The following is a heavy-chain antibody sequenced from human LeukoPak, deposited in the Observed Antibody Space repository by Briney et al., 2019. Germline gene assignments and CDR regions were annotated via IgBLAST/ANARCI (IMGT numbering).Heavy chain of an antibody. CDR3: AKSPGFYYYYGMVV. Sequence: GGSLRLSCAASGFTFSSYAMSWVRQAPGKGLEWVSAISGSGGSTYYADSVKGRFTISRDNSKNTLYLQMNSLRAEDTAVYYCAKSPGFYYYYGMVVWGQGTTVTVSS. D-gene: IGHD3-9*01. J-gene: IGHJ6*02. CDR1: GFTFSSYA. CDR2: ISGSGGST. V-gene: IGHV3-23*01.